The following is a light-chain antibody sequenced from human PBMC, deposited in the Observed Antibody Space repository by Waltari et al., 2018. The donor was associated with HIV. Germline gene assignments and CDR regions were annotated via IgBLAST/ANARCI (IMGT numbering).Light chain of an antibody. J-gene: IGLJ3*02. V-gene: IGLV2-14*01. CDR1: SSDVGAYNY. CDR3: SAYAGSNNWV. Sequence: QSALTQPASVSGSPGQSISISCTGTSSDVGAYNYVSWYQQHPGQAPKLIIYDVNYRPSGISSRFSGSKSGNTASLTVSGLQAEDEADYYCSAYAGSNNWVFGGGTKLTVL. CDR2: DVN.